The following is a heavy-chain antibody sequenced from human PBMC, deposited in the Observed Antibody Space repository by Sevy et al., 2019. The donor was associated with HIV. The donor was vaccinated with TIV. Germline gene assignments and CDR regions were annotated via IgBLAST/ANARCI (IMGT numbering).Heavy chain of an antibody. CDR3: ARPYCSGDDCYSELDY. D-gene: IGHD2-15*01. Sequence: GGSLRLSCAASGFNFRNYGMTWVRQAPGKGLDWVSYISSGSGTIDYADSVKDRFTISRDNAKNALFLQMNSLRDEDTAIYYCARPYCSGDDCYSELDYWGQGILVTVSS. CDR1: GFNFRNYG. V-gene: IGHV3-48*02. CDR2: ISSGSGTI. J-gene: IGHJ4*02.